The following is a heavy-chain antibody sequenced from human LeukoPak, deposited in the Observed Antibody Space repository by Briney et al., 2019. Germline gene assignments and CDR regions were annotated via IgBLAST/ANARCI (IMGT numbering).Heavy chain of an antibody. Sequence: SETLSLTCAVYGGSFSGYYWSWIRQPPGKGLEWIGEINHSGSTNYNPSLKNRVTISVDTSKNQFSLKLSSVTAADTAVYYCARGLGTIFWTRGGQGTLVTVTS. CDR1: GGSFSGYY. V-gene: IGHV4-34*01. CDR3: ARGLGTIFWTR. J-gene: IGHJ4*02. D-gene: IGHD3-9*01. CDR2: INHSGST.